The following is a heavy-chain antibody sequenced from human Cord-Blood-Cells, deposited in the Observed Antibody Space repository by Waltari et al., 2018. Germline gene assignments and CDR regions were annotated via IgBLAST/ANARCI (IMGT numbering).Heavy chain of an antibody. CDR1: GFTFSSYA. V-gene: IGHV3-23*01. CDR2: ISGSGGST. J-gene: IGHJ4*02. Sequence: EVQLLESGGGLVQPGGSLRLSCAASGFTFSSYAMSWVRQAPGKGLEWVSAISGSGGSTYYADSVKGRFTISRDNSKNTLYLQMNSLRAEDTAVYYCAKPGWGDYYDSSGYYYFDYWGQGTLVTVSS. CDR3: AKPGWGDYYDSSGYYYFDY. D-gene: IGHD3-22*01.